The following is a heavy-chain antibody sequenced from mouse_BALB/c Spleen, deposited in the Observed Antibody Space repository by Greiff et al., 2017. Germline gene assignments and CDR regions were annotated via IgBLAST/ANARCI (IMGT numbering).Heavy chain of an antibody. Sequence: EVQLVESGGDLVKPGGSLKLSCAASGFTFSSYGMSWVRQTPDKRLEWVATISSGGSYTYYPDSVKGRFTISRDNAKNTLYLQMSSLKSEDTAMYYCARQRGAMDNWGQGTSVTVSS. V-gene: IGHV5-6*01. CDR1: GFTFSSYG. CDR2: ISSGGSYT. J-gene: IGHJ4*01. CDR3: ARQRGAMDN.